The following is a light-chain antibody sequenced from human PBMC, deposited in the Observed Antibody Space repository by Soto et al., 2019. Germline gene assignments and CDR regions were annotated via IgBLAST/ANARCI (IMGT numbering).Light chain of an antibody. V-gene: IGLV2-18*01. CDR1: STDFVSYTR. CDR3: SLYTSKNTYV. Sequence: QSVLTQPPSVSGSPGQSVTISWTGTSTDFVSYTRLSWYQQPPGTAPKLIMYEASNRPSGVPDRFSGSKSGNTASLTISGLQAADETDYYCSLYTSKNTYVFGTGTKVNVL. J-gene: IGLJ1*01. CDR2: EAS.